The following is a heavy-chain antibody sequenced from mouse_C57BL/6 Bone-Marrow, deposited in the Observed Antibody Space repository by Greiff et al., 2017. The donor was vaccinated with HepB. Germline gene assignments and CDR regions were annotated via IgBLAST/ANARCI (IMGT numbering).Heavy chain of an antibody. CDR2: ILPGSGST. V-gene: IGHV1-9*01. CDR3: ARRGAYGSSSYWYFDV. CDR1: GYTFTGYW. Sequence: QVQLKQSGAELMKPGASVKLSCKATGYTFTGYWIEWVKQRPGHGLEWIGEILPGSGSTNYNEKFKGKATFTADTSSNTAYMQLSSLTTEDSAIYYCARRGAYGSSSYWYFDVWGTGTTVTVSS. D-gene: IGHD1-1*01. J-gene: IGHJ1*03.